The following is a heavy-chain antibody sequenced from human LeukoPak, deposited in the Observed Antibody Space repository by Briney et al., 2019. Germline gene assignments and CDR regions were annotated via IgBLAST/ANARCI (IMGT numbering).Heavy chain of an antibody. CDR2: IYSGGDT. CDR1: GFIVSSNY. CDR3: ARVRGGRSWYYYGMDV. D-gene: IGHD3-16*01. Sequence: GGSLRLSCAASGFIVSSNYMNWVRQAPGKGLEWVSVIYSGGDTYYADSVKGRFTISRGNSKDRLYLQMNSLRPEDTAMYYCARVRGGRSWYYYGMDVWGRGTTVTVSS. J-gene: IGHJ6*02. V-gene: IGHV3-53*05.